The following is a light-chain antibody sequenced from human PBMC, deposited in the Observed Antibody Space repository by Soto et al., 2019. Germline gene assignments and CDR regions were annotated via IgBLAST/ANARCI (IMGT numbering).Light chain of an antibody. Sequence: ENVLTQSPATLSLSPGEGATLSCRASQIINTYLAWYQQKPGQPPRLLIYDASTRATGIPARFSGGGSGTEFTLTISSLQSEDFAVYYCQQYNNWPRTFGQGTKVDIK. V-gene: IGKV3-15*01. CDR3: QQYNNWPRT. CDR2: DAS. CDR1: QIINTY. J-gene: IGKJ1*01.